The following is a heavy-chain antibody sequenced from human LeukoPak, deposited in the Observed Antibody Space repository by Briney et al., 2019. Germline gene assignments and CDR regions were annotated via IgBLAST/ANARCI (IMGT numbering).Heavy chain of an antibody. J-gene: IGHJ5*02. Sequence: GASVKVSCKASGYTFTGYFMHWVRQAPGQGLEWMGWINPNTGGTNYAQNFQGRVTLTRDTSISTTYMELTGLRSDDTAVYYCARIAGSGSLNWFDPWGQGTLVTVSS. CDR3: ARIAGSGSLNWFDP. CDR1: GYTFTGYF. CDR2: INPNTGGT. D-gene: IGHD3-10*01. V-gene: IGHV1-2*02.